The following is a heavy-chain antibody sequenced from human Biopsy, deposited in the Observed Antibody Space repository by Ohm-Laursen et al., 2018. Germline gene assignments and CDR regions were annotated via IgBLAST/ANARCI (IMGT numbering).Heavy chain of an antibody. V-gene: IGHV4-59*12. CDR3: ARDPHGRGPNWGASTGVFDL. CDR2: VYYTGTT. D-gene: IGHD1-26*01. Sequence: SETLSLTWPVVSGGSPFTDSITRYYWNWIRQSPGKGLEWIGVVYYTGTTTYNPSFKSRVTLSMDTSNNQVSLGLLSVTAADTAVYFCARDPHGRGPNWGASTGVFDLWGHGTAVTVSS. J-gene: IGHJ3*01. CDR1: GGSPFTDSITRYY.